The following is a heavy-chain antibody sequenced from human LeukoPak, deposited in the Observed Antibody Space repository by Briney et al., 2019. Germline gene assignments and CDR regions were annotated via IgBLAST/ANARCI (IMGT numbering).Heavy chain of an antibody. CDR3: ARHVPRGRSDFDC. CDR1: GSTFSNHW. J-gene: IGHJ4*02. V-gene: IGHV3-7*01. CDR2: IDEDGEVK. D-gene: IGHD5-12*01. Sequence: PGGSLRLSCAASGSTFSNHWRAWVRQTPGGGAEGVANIDEDGEVKSYAESVKGRLRASRDNGRTSLYLQMNTLRAEDTAIYYCARHVPRGRSDFDCWGQGALVTVS.